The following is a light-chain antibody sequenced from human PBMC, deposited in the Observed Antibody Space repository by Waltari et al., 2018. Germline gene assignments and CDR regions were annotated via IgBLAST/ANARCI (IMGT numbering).Light chain of an antibody. J-gene: IGKJ2*01. V-gene: IGKV4-1*01. CDR3: QQCYSTPYT. Sequence: DIVMTQSPDSLTVSLGERATINCKSSQTILYSSSNKNSLAWYQQKPRQPPKLLIYWASTRESGVPDRFSGSGSETEFTLTISSLQAADVAVYYCQQCYSTPYTFGQGTKLEIK. CDR2: WAS. CDR1: QTILYSSSNKNS.